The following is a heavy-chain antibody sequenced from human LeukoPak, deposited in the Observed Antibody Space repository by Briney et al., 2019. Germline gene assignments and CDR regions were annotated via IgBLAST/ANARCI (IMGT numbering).Heavy chain of an antibody. CDR3: ARGVSSSWLFSFDY. CDR1: GGSISSYY. Sequence: SETLSLTCTVSGGSISSYYWSWIRQPPGKGLEWIGYIYYSGSTNYNPSLKSRVTIPVDTPKNQFSLKLSSVTAAHTAVYYFARGVSSSWLFSFDYWGQGTLVTVSS. J-gene: IGHJ4*02. V-gene: IGHV4-59*01. D-gene: IGHD6-13*01. CDR2: IYYSGST.